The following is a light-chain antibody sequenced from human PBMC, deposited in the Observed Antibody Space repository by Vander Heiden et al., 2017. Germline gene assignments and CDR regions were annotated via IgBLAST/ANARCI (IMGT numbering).Light chain of an antibody. J-gene: IGLJ3*02. CDR3: VVYMNSGISWV. CDR2: NTN. Sequence: QTVVTQDSSFSVSPGGTVTLTCGLSSGSVSTSYYPSWYQQTPGQAPRTLIYNTNIRSSGVPDRFSGSILGNKAALTITGAQADDESDYYCVVYMNSGISWVFGGGTKLTVL. V-gene: IGLV8-61*01. CDR1: SGSVSTSYY.